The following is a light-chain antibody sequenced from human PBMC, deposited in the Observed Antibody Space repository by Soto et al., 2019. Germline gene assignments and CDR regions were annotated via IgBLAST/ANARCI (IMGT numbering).Light chain of an antibody. CDR1: QSVGSD. J-gene: IGKJ1*01. CDR2: GAS. V-gene: IGKV3-15*01. Sequence: EIVMTQSPATLSVSPGARATLSCRASQSVGSDLVWYRQKPGQAPRLLIYGASNRATGVPDRFSGSGSGTVFTLTISSLQSDDVAVYDCQQYRDWPRTFGQGTKVESK. CDR3: QQYRDWPRT.